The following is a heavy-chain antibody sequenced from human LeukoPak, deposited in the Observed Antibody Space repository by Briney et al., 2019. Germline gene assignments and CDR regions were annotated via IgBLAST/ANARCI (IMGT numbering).Heavy chain of an antibody. Sequence: GGSLRLSCAASGFTFSSYGMHWVRQAPGKGLEWVAVISYDGSNKYYADSVKGRFTISRDNSKITLYLQMNSLRSEDTAVYYCARVEWLHGGDWFDPWGQGTLVTVSS. V-gene: IGHV3-30*03. CDR3: ARVEWLHGGDWFDP. CDR1: GFTFSSYG. CDR2: ISYDGSNK. J-gene: IGHJ5*02. D-gene: IGHD5-12*01.